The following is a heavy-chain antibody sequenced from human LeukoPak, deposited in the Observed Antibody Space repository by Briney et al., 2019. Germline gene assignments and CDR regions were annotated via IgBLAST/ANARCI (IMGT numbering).Heavy chain of an antibody. CDR3: AKNYGSGGRWFDP. CDR2: ISGTAGSA. CDR1: GFTFSSYA. V-gene: IGHV3-23*01. J-gene: IGHJ5*02. D-gene: IGHD3-10*01. Sequence: GGSLRLSCAASGFTFSSYAMSWVRQAPGKGLEWVSGISGTAGSAYYADSVKGRFTISRDSSKNTLYLQMNSLRAGDTAVYYCAKNYGSGGRWFDPWGLGTLVTVSS.